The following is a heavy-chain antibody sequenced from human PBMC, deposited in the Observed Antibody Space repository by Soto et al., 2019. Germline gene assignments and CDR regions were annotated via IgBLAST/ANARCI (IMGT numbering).Heavy chain of an antibody. J-gene: IGHJ4*02. CDR2: ISYAGSNK. V-gene: IGHV3-30-3*01. CDR3: GRTHHGDSDSGRY. Sequence: QVQLVESGGGGVQPGGSLRLSCAASGFTFSSYAMHWVRQSPGKGLEWVAVISYAGSNKYYADSVKGRFTISKDNSKNTRYLQMNRLRAEDTAVYYCGRTHHGDSDSGRYWGQGTLVTVSS. CDR1: GFTFSSYA. D-gene: IGHD4-17*01.